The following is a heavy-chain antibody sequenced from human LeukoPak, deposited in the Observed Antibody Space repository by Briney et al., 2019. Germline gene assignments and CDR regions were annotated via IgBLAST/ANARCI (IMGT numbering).Heavy chain of an antibody. V-gene: IGHV3-71*01. CDR2: IRSKVYGGTT. CDR3: ASGYSTAGDY. J-gene: IGHJ4*02. CDR1: GFTVSSNY. Sequence: GGSLRLSCAASGFTVSSNYMSWVRQAPGKGPEWVSFIRSKVYGGTTEYAASVKGRFTISRDDSKSIAYLQVNSLKIEDTGVYYCASGYSTAGDYWGQGTLVTVSS. D-gene: IGHD3-3*01.